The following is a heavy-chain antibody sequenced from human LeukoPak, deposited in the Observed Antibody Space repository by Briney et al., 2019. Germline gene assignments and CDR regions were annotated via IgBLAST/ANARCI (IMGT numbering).Heavy chain of an antibody. J-gene: IGHJ3*02. CDR2: IYYSGGT. D-gene: IGHD1-26*01. V-gene: IGHV4-59*01. Sequence: SETLSLTCTVSGGSISSYYWSWIRQPPGKGLEWIGYIYYSGGTNYNPSLKSRVTISVDTSKNQFSLRLSSVTAADTAVYYCARAGSGSYRDAFDIWGQGTMVTVSS. CDR3: ARAGSGSYRDAFDI. CDR1: GGSISSYY.